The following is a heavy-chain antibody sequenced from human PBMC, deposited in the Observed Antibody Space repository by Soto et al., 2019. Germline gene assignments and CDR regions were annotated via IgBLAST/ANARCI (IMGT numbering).Heavy chain of an antibody. J-gene: IGHJ6*02. CDR1: GVSISRYY. Sequence: LTCTVSGVSISRYYWSWIRQPPGKGLEWIGYLYNAGSTIYNPSLKSRVTISVDMSQNQFSLNLNYVTAADTAVYYCARDLWGYCGTDCYPLDVWGQGTTVTSP. CDR2: LYNAGST. D-gene: IGHD2-21*02. V-gene: IGHV4-59*01. CDR3: ARDLWGYCGTDCYPLDV.